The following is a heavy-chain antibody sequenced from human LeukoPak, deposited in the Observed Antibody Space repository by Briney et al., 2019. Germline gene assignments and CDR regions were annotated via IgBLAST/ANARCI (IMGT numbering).Heavy chain of an antibody. CDR3: ARARPPQRGYRPGELVLLDY. CDR2: ISGYNGNT. D-gene: IGHD5-12*01. V-gene: IGHV1-18*01. Sequence: ASVKVSCKASGYTFTTYNINWVRQAPGQGLEWMGWISGYNGNTNYAQKLQGRVTMTTDTSTSTAYMELRSLKSDDTAVYYCARARPPQRGYRPGELVLLDYWGQGTLVTVSS. J-gene: IGHJ4*02. CDR1: GYTFTTYN.